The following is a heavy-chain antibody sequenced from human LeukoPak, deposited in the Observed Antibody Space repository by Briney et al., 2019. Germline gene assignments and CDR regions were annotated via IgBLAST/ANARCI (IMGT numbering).Heavy chain of an antibody. Sequence: GGSLRLSCAASGFTFRSYAMHWVRQAPGKGLEWVAVISYDGSNKYYADSVKGRFTISRDNSKNTLYLQMNSLRAEDTAVYYCARGLDGYKFDGMDVWGQGTTVTVSS. CDR1: GFTFRSYA. CDR2: ISYDGSNK. D-gene: IGHD5-24*01. J-gene: IGHJ6*02. CDR3: ARGLDGYKFDGMDV. V-gene: IGHV3-30*04.